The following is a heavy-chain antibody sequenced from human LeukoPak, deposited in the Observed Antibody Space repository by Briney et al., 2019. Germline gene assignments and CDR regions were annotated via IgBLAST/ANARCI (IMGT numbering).Heavy chain of an antibody. V-gene: IGHV4-59*01. CDR2: VYYTGST. D-gene: IGHD2-2*01. Sequence: PSETLSLTCTVSNTSINAYYWSWLRQPPGKGLEWIAYVYYTGSTNYNPSLESRVTISLDTSRRQFSLSLYSVTAADTAMYFCAGLRPAAGGHWFDPWGQGILVTVSS. J-gene: IGHJ5*02. CDR1: NTSINAYY. CDR3: AGLRPAAGGHWFDP.